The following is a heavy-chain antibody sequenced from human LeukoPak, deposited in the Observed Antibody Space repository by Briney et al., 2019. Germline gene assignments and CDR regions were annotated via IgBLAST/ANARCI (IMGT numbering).Heavy chain of an antibody. CDR1: GGSISSGSYY. V-gene: IGHV4-61*02. Sequence: SETLSLTCTVSGGSISSGSYYWSWIRQPAGKGLEWIGRIYTSGSTNYNPSLKSRVTISVDTSKSQFSLKLSSVTAADTAVYYCARDSDSSSWYWYYGMDVWGQGTTVTVSS. D-gene: IGHD6-13*01. CDR3: ARDSDSSSWYWYYGMDV. J-gene: IGHJ6*02. CDR2: IYTSGST.